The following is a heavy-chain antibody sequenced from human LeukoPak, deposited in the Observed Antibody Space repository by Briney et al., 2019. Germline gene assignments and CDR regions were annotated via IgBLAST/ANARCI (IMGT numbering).Heavy chain of an antibody. CDR2: ISGSGGST. D-gene: IGHD3-10*01. CDR3: AKSYYGSGSYYKPPFDY. Sequence: GGSLRLSCAASGFTFSSYAMSWVRQAPGKGLEWVSAISGSGGSTYHADSVKGRFTISRDNSKNTLYLQMNSLRAEDTAVYYCAKSYYGSGSYYKPPFDYWGQGTPVTVSS. V-gene: IGHV3-23*01. CDR1: GFTFSSYA. J-gene: IGHJ4*02.